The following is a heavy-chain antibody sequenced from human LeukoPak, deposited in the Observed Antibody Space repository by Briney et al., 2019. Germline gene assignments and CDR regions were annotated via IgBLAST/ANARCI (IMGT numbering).Heavy chain of an antibody. V-gene: IGHV3-74*01. CDR2: ISGDGIST. D-gene: IGHD6-19*01. CDR1: GFTFINYW. Sequence: GGSLRLSCAASGFTFINYWMRWVRQAPGEGLVWVSSISGDGISTIYADSVKGRFTISRDNAKNTLYLQMNSLRAEDTAVYYCASAIEVASARATSDIWGQGTMVTVSS. CDR3: ASAIEVASARATSDI. J-gene: IGHJ3*02.